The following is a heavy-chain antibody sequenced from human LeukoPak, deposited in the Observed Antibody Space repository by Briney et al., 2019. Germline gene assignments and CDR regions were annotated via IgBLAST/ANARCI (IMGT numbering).Heavy chain of an antibody. D-gene: IGHD3-3*01. Sequence: PGGSLRLSCAASGFTFSSYSMNWVRQAPGKGLEWVSYISSSSSTIYYADSVKGRFTISRDNAKNSLYLQMNSLRDEDTAVYYCARQASPRTKTDYDYYYMDVWGKGTTVTVPS. J-gene: IGHJ6*03. CDR2: ISSSSSTI. CDR3: ARQASPRTKTDYDYYYMDV. CDR1: GFTFSSYS. V-gene: IGHV3-48*02.